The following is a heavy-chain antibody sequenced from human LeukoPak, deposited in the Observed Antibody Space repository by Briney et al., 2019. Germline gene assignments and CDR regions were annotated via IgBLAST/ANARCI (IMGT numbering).Heavy chain of an antibody. Sequence: GGSLRLSCAASGFTFSSYSMNWVRQAPGKGLEWVSSISSSSRYIYYADSVKGRFTISRDNAKNSLYLQMNSLRAEDTAVYYCARGRFELYGSGSYNHYYYGMDVWGQGTTVTVSS. J-gene: IGHJ6*02. CDR2: ISSSSRYI. CDR3: ARGRFELYGSGSYNHYYYGMDV. D-gene: IGHD3-10*01. V-gene: IGHV3-21*01. CDR1: GFTFSSYS.